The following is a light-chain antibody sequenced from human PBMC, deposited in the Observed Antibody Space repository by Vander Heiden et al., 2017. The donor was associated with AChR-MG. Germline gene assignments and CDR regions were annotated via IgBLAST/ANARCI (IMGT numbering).Light chain of an antibody. J-gene: IGKJ1*01. CDR2: AAS. V-gene: IGKV1-39*01. CDR3: QQRDSTPRT. Sequence: DIQMTQSPSSLSASVGDRVTITCRASQSISSYLNWYQQKPGKAPKLLIYAASSLQSGVPSRFSGSGSGTDFTLTISRLKPEDFATYYCQQRDSTPRTFGQGTKVEIK. CDR1: QSISSY.